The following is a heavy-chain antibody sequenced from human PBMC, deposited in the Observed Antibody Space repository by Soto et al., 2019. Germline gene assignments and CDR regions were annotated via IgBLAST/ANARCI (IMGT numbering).Heavy chain of an antibody. D-gene: IGHD1-7*01. Sequence: GGSLRLSCAASGFTFSSYWMSWVRQAPGKGLEWVANIKQDGSEKYYVDSVKGRFTISRDNAKNSLYLQMNSLRAEDTAVYYCAREGITGTTDAFDIWGQGTMVTVSS. CDR1: GFTFSSYW. V-gene: IGHV3-7*01. CDR3: AREGITGTTDAFDI. CDR2: IKQDGSEK. J-gene: IGHJ3*02.